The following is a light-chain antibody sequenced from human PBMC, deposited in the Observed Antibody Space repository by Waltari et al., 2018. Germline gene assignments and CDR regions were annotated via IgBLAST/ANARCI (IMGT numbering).Light chain of an antibody. J-gene: IGLJ1*01. V-gene: IGLV1-40*01. CDR3: QSYDSSLTGYV. CDR1: SSNIGAGYD. Sequence: QSVLTQPPSVSGAPGQSVTISCTGSSSNIGAGYDVHWYQQFPGRAPKLLIYGKKNRPSGVPGRFSGSRSGTSASLAITGLQTEDEADYYCQSYDSSLTGYVFGIGTKVTVL. CDR2: GKK.